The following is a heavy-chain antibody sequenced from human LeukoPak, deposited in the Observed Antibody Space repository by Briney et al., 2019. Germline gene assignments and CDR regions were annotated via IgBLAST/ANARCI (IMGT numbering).Heavy chain of an antibody. J-gene: IGHJ4*02. V-gene: IGHV3-64*01. Sequence: GGSLRLSCAASGFTFSSYAMHWVRQAPGKGLEYVSAISSNGGSTYYANSVKGRFTISRDNSKNTLYLQMGSLRAEDMAVYYCARDAISTRAAADFPPYYFGYWGQGTLVTVSS. CDR1: GFTFSSYA. CDR2: ISSNGGST. CDR3: ARDAISTRAAADFPPYYFGY. D-gene: IGHD6-13*01.